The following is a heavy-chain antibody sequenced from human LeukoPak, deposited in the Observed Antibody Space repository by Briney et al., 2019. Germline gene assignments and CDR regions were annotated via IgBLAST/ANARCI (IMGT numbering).Heavy chain of an antibody. D-gene: IGHD6-13*01. CDR1: GFTFSRSA. V-gene: IGHV3-23*01. CDR3: VKGRISEDGLDF. J-gene: IGHJ4*02. Sequence: GGSLRLSCAASGFTFSRSAMTWVCQTPGKGLDWVSSISSSGNTYYADSVKGRFTISRDNSKNILYLQMNSLRAEDTAVYYCVKGRISEDGLDFWGQGTLVTVSS. CDR2: ISSSGNT.